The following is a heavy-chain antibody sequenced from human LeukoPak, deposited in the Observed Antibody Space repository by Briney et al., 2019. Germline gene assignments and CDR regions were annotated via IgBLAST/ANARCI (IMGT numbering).Heavy chain of an antibody. V-gene: IGHV4-34*01. D-gene: IGHD3-3*01. CDR1: GGSFSGYY. Sequence: PSETLSLTCAVYGGSFSGYYWSWIRQPPGKGLEWIGEINHSGSTNYNPSLKSQVTISVDTSKNQFSLKLSSVTAADTAVYYCARGRILRFLEWSHSYYYYGMDVWGQGTTVTVSS. CDR3: ARGRILRFLEWSHSYYYYGMDV. J-gene: IGHJ6*02. CDR2: INHSGST.